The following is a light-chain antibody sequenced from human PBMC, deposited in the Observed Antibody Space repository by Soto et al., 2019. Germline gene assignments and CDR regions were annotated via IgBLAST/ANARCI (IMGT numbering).Light chain of an antibody. Sequence: QSALTQPRSGSGSPGQSVTISCTGTSSDVGGYNFVSWYQQHPGKAPKLMIYDVSKRPSGVPDRFSGSKSGNTASLTISGLQAEDEADYYRCSYAGSYTGVFGTGTKLTVL. J-gene: IGLJ1*01. V-gene: IGLV2-11*01. CDR1: SSDVGGYNF. CDR3: CSYAGSYTGV. CDR2: DVS.